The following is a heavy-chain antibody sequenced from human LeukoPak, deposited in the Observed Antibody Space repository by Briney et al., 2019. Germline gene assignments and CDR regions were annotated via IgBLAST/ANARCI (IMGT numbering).Heavy chain of an antibody. Sequence: PGGSLRLSCVASGFTFNNFAMTWVRQAPGKGLEWLSAISISGDDTYYADSVKGRFTISRDNSKNTLYLQMNSLSADDTAMYYCANEIRPNDYWGQGTLVTVSS. CDR2: ISISGDDT. CDR1: GFTFNNFA. V-gene: IGHV3-23*01. J-gene: IGHJ4*02. D-gene: IGHD4-17*01. CDR3: ANEIRPNDY.